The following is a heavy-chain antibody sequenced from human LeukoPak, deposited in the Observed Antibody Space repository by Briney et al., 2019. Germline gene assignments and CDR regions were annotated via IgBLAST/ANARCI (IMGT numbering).Heavy chain of an antibody. Sequence: SETLSLTCAVYSGSFSGYQWSWIRQPPGRGLEWIGDINHSGDTNYSPSLRSRVTISVDTSKNQFSPKLSSVTAADTAVYYCARVFHSWYFDLWGRGTLVTVSS. V-gene: IGHV4-34*01. D-gene: IGHD1-26*01. CDR2: INHSGDT. J-gene: IGHJ2*01. CDR3: ARVFHSWYFDL. CDR1: SGSFSGYQ.